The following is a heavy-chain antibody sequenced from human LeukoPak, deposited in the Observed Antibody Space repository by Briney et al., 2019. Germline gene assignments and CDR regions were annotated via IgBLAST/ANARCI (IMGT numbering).Heavy chain of an antibody. D-gene: IGHD6-13*01. Sequence: ASVKVSCKASGYTFTGYYMHWVRQAPGQGLEWMGWINPNSGGTSYAQKFQGRVTMTRDTSISTAYMELSRLRSDDTAVYYCARDVSIAAAGTPYYYYGMDVWGQGTTVTVSS. CDR3: ARDVSIAAAGTPYYYYGMDV. CDR2: INPNSGGT. V-gene: IGHV1-2*02. J-gene: IGHJ6*02. CDR1: GYTFTGYY.